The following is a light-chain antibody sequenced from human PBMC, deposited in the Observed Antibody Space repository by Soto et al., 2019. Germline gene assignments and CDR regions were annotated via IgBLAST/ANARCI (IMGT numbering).Light chain of an antibody. CDR3: QQRSNWPWTT. CDR2: DAS. V-gene: IGKV3-11*01. J-gene: IGKJ1*01. Sequence: EIVLTQSPATLSLSPGESATLSCRASESVSIYISWYQQKPAQAPRLLIYDASNRATGIPTRFSGSGSGTAFRLTISSLETKDFAVYYRQQRSNWPWTTFDQGTSVELK. CDR1: ESVSIY.